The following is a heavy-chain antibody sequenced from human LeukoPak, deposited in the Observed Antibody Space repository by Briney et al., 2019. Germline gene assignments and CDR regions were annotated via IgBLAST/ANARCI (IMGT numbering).Heavy chain of an antibody. V-gene: IGHV4-34*01. CDR1: GGSFSAYF. J-gene: IGHJ4*02. Sequence: SETLSLTCAVSGGSFSAYFWRWIRQPPGKGLEWIGDVGHSGSADYNPSLKSRVTISADPSKSQFSLKLTPVTAADTAIYYCARRNSYYDILTGYRKRELDYWGQGTLVTVSS. CDR2: VGHSGSA. D-gene: IGHD3-9*01. CDR3: ARRNSYYDILTGYRKRELDY.